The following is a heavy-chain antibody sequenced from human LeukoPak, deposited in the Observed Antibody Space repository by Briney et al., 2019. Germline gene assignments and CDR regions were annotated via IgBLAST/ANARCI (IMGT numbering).Heavy chain of an antibody. CDR2: IYYSGST. D-gene: IGHD3-22*01. CDR1: GYSISSGYY. Sequence: SETLSLTCTVSGYSISSGYYWGWIRQPPGKGLEWIGSIYYSGSTYYNPSLKSRVTISVDTSKNQFSLKLSSVTAADTAVYYCARAIRGYDSSGYSNFDYWGQGTLVTVSS. CDR3: ARAIRGYDSSGYSNFDY. V-gene: IGHV4-38-2*02. J-gene: IGHJ4*02.